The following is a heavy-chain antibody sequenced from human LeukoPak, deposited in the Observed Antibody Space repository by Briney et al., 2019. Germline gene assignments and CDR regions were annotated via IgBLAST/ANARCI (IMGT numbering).Heavy chain of an antibody. V-gene: IGHV4-59*12. J-gene: IGHJ6*02. CDR2: IHYSGNS. Sequence: SETLSLTCSVSGDSISSFYWNWIRQSPGKGLEWIGNIHYSGNSNYNPSLKSRVTMSVDTSKNQFSLKLSSVTAADTAVYYCARDGGDYGDYAPPPSSKYYYYYGMDVWGQGTTVTVSS. D-gene: IGHD4-17*01. CDR1: GDSISSFY. CDR3: ARDGGDYGDYAPPPSSKYYYYYGMDV.